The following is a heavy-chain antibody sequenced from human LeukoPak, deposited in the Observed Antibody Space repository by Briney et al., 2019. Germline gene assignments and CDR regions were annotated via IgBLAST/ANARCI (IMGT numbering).Heavy chain of an antibody. D-gene: IGHD6-13*01. CDR3: ARAAPRGGRRQQLVFNWFDP. Sequence: PSETLSLTCAVYGGSFSGYYWSWIRQPPGKGLEWIGEINHSGSTNYNPSLKSRVTISVDTSKNQFSLKLSSVTAADTAVYYCARAAPRGGRRQQLVFNWFDPWGQGTLVPVSS. CDR1: GGSFSGYY. J-gene: IGHJ5*02. CDR2: INHSGST. V-gene: IGHV4-34*01.